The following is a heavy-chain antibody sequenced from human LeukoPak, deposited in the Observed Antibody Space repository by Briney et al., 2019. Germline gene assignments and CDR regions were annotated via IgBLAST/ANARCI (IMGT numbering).Heavy chain of an antibody. CDR2: INYSGST. CDR3: ARRSSGSCYGY. V-gene: IGHV4-34*01. D-gene: IGHD2-15*01. Sequence: SETLSLTCAVYGGSFSGYYWSWIRQPPGKGLEWIGEINYSGSTNYNPSLKSRVTISVDTSKNQFSLKLSSVTAADTAVYYCARRSSGSCYGYWGQGTLVTVSS. J-gene: IGHJ4*02. CDR1: GGSFSGYY.